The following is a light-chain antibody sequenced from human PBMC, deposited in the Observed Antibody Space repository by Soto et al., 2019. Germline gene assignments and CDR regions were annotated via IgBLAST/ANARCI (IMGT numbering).Light chain of an antibody. V-gene: IGKV3-20*01. CDR3: QQYGSSPLFT. Sequence: EIVLTQSPGTLSLSPGERATLSCRASQSVSSSYLAWYQQKPGQAPRLLIYGASSRATGIPDRFSGSGSGTDFTLTISRLEPEDFAVYYSQQYGSSPLFTFGPGTKADIK. CDR1: QSVSSSY. J-gene: IGKJ3*01. CDR2: GAS.